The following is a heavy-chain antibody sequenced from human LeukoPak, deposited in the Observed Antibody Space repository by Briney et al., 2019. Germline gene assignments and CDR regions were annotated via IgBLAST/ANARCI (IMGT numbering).Heavy chain of an antibody. CDR2: INPNSGGT. CDR1: GYTFTGYY. V-gene: IGHV1-2*02. CDR3: ARVQGYYYYGMDV. Sequence: ASVKVSCKASGYTFTGYYMHWVRQAPGQGLEWMGWINPNSGGTNYAQKFQGRVTMTRDTSISTAYMELSRLRSDDTAVYYCARVQGYYYYGMDVWGQGTTVTVSS. J-gene: IGHJ6*02.